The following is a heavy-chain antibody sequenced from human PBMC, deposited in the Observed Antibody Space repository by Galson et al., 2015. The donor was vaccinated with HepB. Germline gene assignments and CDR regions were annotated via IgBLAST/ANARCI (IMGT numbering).Heavy chain of an antibody. V-gene: IGHV3-30-3*01. D-gene: IGHD3-10*01. CDR1: GFTFTSYA. CDR3: ARDWGYYGSGSYWSY. CDR2: ISYDGSNK. Sequence: SLRLSCAASGFTFTSYAMHWVRQAPGKGLEWVALISYDGSNKFYADSVKGRFTISRDNSKNTLYLQMNSLRADDTAIYYCARDWGYYGSGSYWSYWGQGTLVTVSS. J-gene: IGHJ4*02.